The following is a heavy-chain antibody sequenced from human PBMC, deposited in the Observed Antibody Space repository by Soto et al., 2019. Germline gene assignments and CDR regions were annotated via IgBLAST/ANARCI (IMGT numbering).Heavy chain of an antibody. J-gene: IGHJ4*02. V-gene: IGHV1-69*13. CDR1: GGTFSSYA. D-gene: IGHD3-10*01. Sequence: SVKVSCKASGGTFSSYAISWVRQAPGQGLEWMGGIIPIFGTANYAQKFQGRVTITADESTSTAYMELSSLRSEDTAVYYCARDRGSAGAYDYWGQGTLVTVSS. CDR2: IIPIFGTA. CDR3: ARDRGSAGAYDY.